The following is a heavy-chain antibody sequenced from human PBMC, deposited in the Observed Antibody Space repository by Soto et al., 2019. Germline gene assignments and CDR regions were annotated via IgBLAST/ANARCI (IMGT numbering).Heavy chain of an antibody. Sequence: ASVKVSCKASGYTFTGYYMHWVRQARGQGLEWMGWINPNSGGTNYAQKFQGWVTMTRDTSISTAYMELSRLRSDDTAVYYCAREVGANRGNWFDPWGQGTLVTVSS. CDR3: AREVGANRGNWFDP. CDR1: GYTFTGYY. V-gene: IGHV1-2*04. CDR2: INPNSGGT. J-gene: IGHJ5*02. D-gene: IGHD1-26*01.